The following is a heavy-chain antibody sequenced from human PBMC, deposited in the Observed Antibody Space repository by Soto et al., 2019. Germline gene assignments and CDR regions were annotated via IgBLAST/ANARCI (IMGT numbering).Heavy chain of an antibody. Sequence: PSETLSLTCTVSGGSISSYYWSWIRQPPGKGLEWIGYIYYSGSTNYNPSLKSRVTISVDTSKNQFSLKLSSVTAADTAVYYCARAPSGGSWHFDYWGQGTLVTVSS. CDR3: ARAPSGGSWHFDY. CDR2: IYYSGST. CDR1: GGSISSYY. V-gene: IGHV4-59*01. J-gene: IGHJ4*02. D-gene: IGHD2-15*01.